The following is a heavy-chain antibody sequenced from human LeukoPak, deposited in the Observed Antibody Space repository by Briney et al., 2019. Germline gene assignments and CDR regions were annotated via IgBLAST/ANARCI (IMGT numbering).Heavy chain of an antibody. CDR3: ASLVGGYYPPVEAFDV. Sequence: GGSLRLSCAASGFSFRGYSRHWVRQAPGKELVWVSRINGDGSTTNYADSVRGRFTISRDNAKNTLYLQMNSLRADDSAVYFCASLVGGYYPPVEAFDVWGQGTMVTVSS. D-gene: IGHD3-3*01. J-gene: IGHJ3*01. CDR2: INGDGSTT. V-gene: IGHV3-74*01. CDR1: GFSFRGYS.